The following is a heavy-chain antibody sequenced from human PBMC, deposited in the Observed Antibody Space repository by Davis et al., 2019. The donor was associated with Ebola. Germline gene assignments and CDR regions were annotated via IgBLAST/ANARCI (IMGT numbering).Heavy chain of an antibody. CDR3: ARHSSNDYYYYGMDV. D-gene: IGHD2-2*01. J-gene: IGHJ6*02. CDR1: GYTFSGYY. CDR2: ISAYNGDT. Sequence: ASVKVSCKASGYTFSGYYIHWVRQAPGQGLEWLGWISAYNGDTNYAQKLQGRVTMTTDTSTSTAYMELRSLRSDDTDVYYCARHSSNDYYYYGMDVWGQGTTVTVSS. V-gene: IGHV1-18*04.